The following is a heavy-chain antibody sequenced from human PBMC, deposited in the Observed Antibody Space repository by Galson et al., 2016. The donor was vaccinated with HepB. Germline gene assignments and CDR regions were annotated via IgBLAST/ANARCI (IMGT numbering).Heavy chain of an antibody. Sequence: SETLSLTCSVSGRSISSYFWSWIRLSAGKGLEWIGRLSASGITSYNPSLKSRVSMSVDTSKNQFSLRLNSVTAADTAVYYCARDFGSGYYFYAFDIWCQGAAVIVST. CDR1: GRSISSYF. CDR3: ARDFGSGYYFYAFDI. D-gene: IGHD3-22*01. J-gene: IGHJ3*02. V-gene: IGHV4-4*07. CDR2: LSASGIT.